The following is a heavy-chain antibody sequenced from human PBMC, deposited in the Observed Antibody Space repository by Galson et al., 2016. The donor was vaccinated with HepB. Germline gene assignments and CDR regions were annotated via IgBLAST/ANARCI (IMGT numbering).Heavy chain of an antibody. D-gene: IGHD1-26*01. Sequence: SLRLSCAPSGFTFSNYAMSWVRQAPGKGLEWVSAIGSGAATTYYADSVKGRFTISRDNSKNRLYLQMYSLRAEDTAVYYCAKDLNLFEWELLRELDYWGQGTLVTVSS. CDR3: AKDLNLFEWELLRELDY. J-gene: IGHJ4*02. CDR1: GFTFSNYA. CDR2: IGSGAATT. V-gene: IGHV3-23*01.